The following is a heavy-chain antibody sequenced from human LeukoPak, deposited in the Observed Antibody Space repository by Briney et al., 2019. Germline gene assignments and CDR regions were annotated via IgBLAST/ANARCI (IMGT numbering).Heavy chain of an antibody. Sequence: SETLSLTCTVSGGSISSGSYYWSWIRQPAGKGLEWIGRIYTSGSTNYNPSLKSRVTISVDTPKNQFSLKLSSVTAADTAVYYCARWGPDFWSGYYIDWGQGTLVTVSS. CDR3: ARWGPDFWSGYYID. CDR1: GGSISSGSYY. CDR2: IYTSGST. J-gene: IGHJ4*02. D-gene: IGHD3-3*01. V-gene: IGHV4-61*02.